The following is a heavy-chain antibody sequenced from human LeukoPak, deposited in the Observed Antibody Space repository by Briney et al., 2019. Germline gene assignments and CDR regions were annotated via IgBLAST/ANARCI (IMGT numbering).Heavy chain of an antibody. CDR3: ARAATELTDNNWFDP. J-gene: IGHJ5*02. CDR2: IIPIFVTA. V-gene: IGHV1-69*05. CDR1: GGTFSSYA. D-gene: IGHD2-15*01. Sequence: SVKVSCKASGGTFSSYAISWVRQAPGQGLEWMGGIIPIFVTANYAQKFQGRVTITTDESTSTAYMELSCPKSEDTALYYCARAATELTDNNWFDPWGQGTLVTVPS.